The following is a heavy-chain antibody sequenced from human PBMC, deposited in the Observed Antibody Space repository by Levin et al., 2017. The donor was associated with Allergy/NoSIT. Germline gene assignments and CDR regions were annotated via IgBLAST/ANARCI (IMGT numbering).Heavy chain of an antibody. D-gene: IGHD2-15*01. CDR3: ARGTSLTGYSFDL. V-gene: IGHV3-23*01. J-gene: IGHJ2*01. Sequence: GGSLRLSCAASGSTFSSYAMRWVRQAPGKGLEWVSAISGSGTSTYYADSVEGRFTISRDNSKNTLYLQMNSLRAEDTAVYYCARGTSLTGYSFDLWGRGTLVTVSS. CDR2: ISGSGTST. CDR1: GSTFSSYA.